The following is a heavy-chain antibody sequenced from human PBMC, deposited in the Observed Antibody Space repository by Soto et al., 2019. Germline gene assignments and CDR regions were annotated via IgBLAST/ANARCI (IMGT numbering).Heavy chain of an antibody. V-gene: IGHV3-30-3*01. CDR2: ISYDRSNK. CDR1: GFTFSSYA. CDR3: AREIERLLGC. D-gene: IGHD3-3*01. J-gene: IGHJ4*02. Sequence: QGQLVESGGGVVQPGRSLRLSCAASGFTFSSYAMHWVRQAPGKGLERVAVISYDRSNKYYADSVRGRFTIARDNSKNTLYLQMNSLRGEDTAVYYCAREIERLLGCWGQGTLVTVSS.